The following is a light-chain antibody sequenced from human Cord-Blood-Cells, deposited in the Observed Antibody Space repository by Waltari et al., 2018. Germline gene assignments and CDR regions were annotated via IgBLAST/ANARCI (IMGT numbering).Light chain of an antibody. CDR2: QDS. Sequence: SYELTQPPSVSVSPGQTASITCSGDKLGDKYACCYQQKPAQSPVLVIYQDSNRTSGIPERFSGSNAGNTATLTISGTQAMDEADYYFQAWDSSTVLFGGGTKLTVL. J-gene: IGLJ2*01. CDR1: KLGDKY. V-gene: IGLV3-1*01. CDR3: QAWDSSTVL.